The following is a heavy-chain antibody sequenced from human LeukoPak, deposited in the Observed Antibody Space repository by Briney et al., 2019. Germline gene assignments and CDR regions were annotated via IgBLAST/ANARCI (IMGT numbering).Heavy chain of an antibody. V-gene: IGHV3-74*01. J-gene: IGHJ3*02. Sequence: GGSLRLSCAASEFTVSGYWMHWVRQTPGNGLVWVSRINSDGTRFNYADSVKGRFTISRDNAKNTVYMEMNSLRAEDTAVYYCARGIVDGYRQTDVFDIWGQGTMVTVSS. D-gene: IGHD5-24*01. CDR2: INSDGTRF. CDR3: ARGIVDGYRQTDVFDI. CDR1: EFTVSGYW.